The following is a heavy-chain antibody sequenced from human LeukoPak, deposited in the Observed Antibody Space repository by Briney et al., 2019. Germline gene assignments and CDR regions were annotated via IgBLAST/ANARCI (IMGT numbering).Heavy chain of an antibody. CDR3: ARDLGVAGIGGPNDY. Sequence: GGSLRLSCAASGFTFSSYWMHWVRQEPGKGLVWVSYITSDGSSKSYADSVKGRFTISRDNAKNTLYLQMNSLRAEETAVYYCARDLGVAGIGGPNDYWGQGTLVTVSS. CDR1: GFTFSSYW. J-gene: IGHJ4*02. D-gene: IGHD6-19*01. CDR2: ITSDGSSK. V-gene: IGHV3-74*01.